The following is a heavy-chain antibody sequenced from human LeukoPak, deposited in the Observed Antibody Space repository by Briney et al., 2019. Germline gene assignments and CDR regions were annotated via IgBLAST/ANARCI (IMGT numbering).Heavy chain of an antibody. D-gene: IGHD5-24*01. CDR3: AKDSRRDGYTCFDY. CDR2: INPNSGDT. J-gene: IGHJ4*02. CDR1: GYAFTAYF. V-gene: IGHV1-2*02. Sequence: ASLKVSSKSSGYAFTAYFIHWVRQAPGQGREWMGWINPNSGDTNYVQKFQGRVTMTRDTSISTSYMELTSLGSDDTAVYYCAKDSRRDGYTCFDYWGQGTLVTVSS.